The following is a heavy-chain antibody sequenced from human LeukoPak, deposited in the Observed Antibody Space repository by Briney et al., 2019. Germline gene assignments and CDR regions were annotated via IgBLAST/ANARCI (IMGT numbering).Heavy chain of an antibody. CDR3: AKYLSAKGPPYALEV. Sequence: GGSLRLSCAVSGFTFSTYFWMHWVRQAPGKGLVWVSRIRSDGGSSTYADSVKGRFTIFRDNSKNTLYLQMNSLRAEDTAVYYCAKYLSAKGPPYALEVWGQGTTVTVSS. CDR2: IRSDGGSS. V-gene: IGHV3-74*01. J-gene: IGHJ6*02. D-gene: IGHD2/OR15-2a*01. CDR1: GFTFSTYFW.